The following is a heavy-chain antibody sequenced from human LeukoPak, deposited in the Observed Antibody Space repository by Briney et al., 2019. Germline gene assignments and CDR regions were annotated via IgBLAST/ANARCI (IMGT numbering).Heavy chain of an antibody. Sequence: SVKVSCKASGGTFSSYAISWVRQAPGQGLEWMGGIIPIFGTANYAQEFQGRVTITTDESTSTAYMELSSLRSEDTAVYYCARGGPAGGIRYCTNGVCATHWGQGTLVTVSS. CDR3: ARGGPAGGIRYCTNGVCATH. CDR1: GGTFSSYA. CDR2: IIPIFGTA. D-gene: IGHD2-8*01. J-gene: IGHJ4*02. V-gene: IGHV1-69*05.